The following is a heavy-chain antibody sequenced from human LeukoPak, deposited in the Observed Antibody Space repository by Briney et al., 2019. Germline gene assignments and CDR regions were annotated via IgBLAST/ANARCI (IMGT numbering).Heavy chain of an antibody. J-gene: IGHJ4*02. CDR3: AKAHLDTAMVKGKSYFDY. Sequence: SVKVSCKASGGTFSSYAISWVRQAPGQGLEWMGRIIPILGTANYAQKFQGRVTITTDESTSTAYMELSSLRAEDTAVYYCAKAHLDTAMVKGKSYFDYWGQGTLVTVSS. V-gene: IGHV1-69*11. CDR1: GGTFSSYA. D-gene: IGHD5-18*01. CDR2: IIPILGTA.